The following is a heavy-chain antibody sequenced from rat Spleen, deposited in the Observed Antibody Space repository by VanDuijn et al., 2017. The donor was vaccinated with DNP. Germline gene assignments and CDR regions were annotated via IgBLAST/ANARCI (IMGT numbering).Heavy chain of an antibody. CDR3: ARGNLAY. CDR1: GYSITSNY. Sequence: EVQLQESGPGLVKPSQSLSLTCSVTGYSITSNYWGWIRKFPGDKMEWIGHISYSGSTTYNPSLESRISITRDTSKNQFFLHLNSVTTADTATYYCARGNLAYWGQGTLVTVSS. J-gene: IGHJ3*01. V-gene: IGHV3-1*01. CDR2: ISYSGST.